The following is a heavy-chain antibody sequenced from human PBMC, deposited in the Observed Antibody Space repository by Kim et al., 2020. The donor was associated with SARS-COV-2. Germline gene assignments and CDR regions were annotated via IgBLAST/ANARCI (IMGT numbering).Heavy chain of an antibody. Sequence: SETLSLTCTVSGGSISSYYWSWIRQPPGKGLEWIGYIYYSGSTNYNPSLKSRVTISVDTSKNQFSLKLSSVTAADTAVYYCARSTYYYGSGSYYNVGPSDYWGQGTPVTVSS. CDR2: IYYSGST. CDR1: GGSISSYY. D-gene: IGHD3-10*01. CDR3: ARSTYYYGSGSYYNVGPSDY. V-gene: IGHV4-59*13. J-gene: IGHJ4*02.